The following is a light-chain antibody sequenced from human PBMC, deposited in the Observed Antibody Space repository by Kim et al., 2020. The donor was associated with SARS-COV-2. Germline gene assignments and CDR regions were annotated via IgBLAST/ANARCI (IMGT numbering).Light chain of an antibody. CDR3: QQYGSTPYT. CDR1: QSVSSSH. V-gene: IGKV3-20*01. J-gene: IGKJ2*01. CDR2: GIS. Sequence: EIVLTQSPGPLSLSPGERATLSCRASQSVSSSHLAWYQQKPGQAPRLLIYGISYRATGIPDRFSGSGSGPDFTLTISRLEAEDSAVYYCQQYGSTPYTFGQGTKLEI.